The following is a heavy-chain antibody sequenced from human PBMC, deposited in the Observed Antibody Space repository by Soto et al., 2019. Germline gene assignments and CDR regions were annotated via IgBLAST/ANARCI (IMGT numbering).Heavy chain of an antibody. CDR2: ISGSGGST. D-gene: IGHD3-3*01. CDR3: ANPRFWSGYYTVRDYYGMDV. V-gene: IGHV3-23*01. J-gene: IGHJ6*02. Sequence: PGGSLRLSCAASGFTFSSYAMSWVRQAPGKGLEWVSAISGSGGSTYYADSVKGRFTISRDNSKNTLYLQMNSLRAEDAAVYYCANPRFWSGYYTVRDYYGMDVWGQGTTVTVSS. CDR1: GFTFSSYA.